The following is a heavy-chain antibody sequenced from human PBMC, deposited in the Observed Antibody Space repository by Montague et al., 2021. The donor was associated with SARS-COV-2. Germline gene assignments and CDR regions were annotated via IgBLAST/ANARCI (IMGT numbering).Heavy chain of an antibody. CDR2: ISTRASSI. CDR3: ARDHMSPFDY. CDR1: GFTFRNYE. Sequence: SLILSCAASGFTFRNYEMNWIRQTPVRGLEWISYISTRASSIHYXDSVEGRFTISRDDAKNFLYLEMHSLRAEDTAVYFCARDHMSPFDYWGQGTLVTVSS. V-gene: IGHV3-48*03. J-gene: IGHJ4*02. D-gene: IGHD2-21*01.